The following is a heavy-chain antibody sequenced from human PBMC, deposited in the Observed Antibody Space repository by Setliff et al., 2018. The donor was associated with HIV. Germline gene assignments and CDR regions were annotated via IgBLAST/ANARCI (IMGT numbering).Heavy chain of an antibody. Sequence: GGSLRLSCAASGFTFSDPWMNFSNAWVSWVRQAPGKGLEWVGRVKSKTDGGTTDYAAPVKGRFIISRDDSKNMLHLQMNSLKTEDTAVYYCTIGIGRSDFDYWGQGRLVTVSS. D-gene: IGHD2-15*01. J-gene: IGHJ4*02. V-gene: IGHV3-15*01. CDR1: GFTFSDPWMNFSNAW. CDR3: TIGIGRSDFDY. CDR2: VKSKTDGGTT.